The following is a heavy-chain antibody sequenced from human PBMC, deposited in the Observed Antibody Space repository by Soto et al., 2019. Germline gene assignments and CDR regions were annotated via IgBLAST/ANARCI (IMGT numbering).Heavy chain of an antibody. J-gene: IGHJ4*02. CDR3: ARTCRSGGSCYLEY. CDR2: VSVPSGDT. V-gene: IGHV1-18*01. D-gene: IGHD2-15*01. Sequence: ASVKVSCKASGYSFSSFGISWVRQAPGQGLEWVGWVSVPSGDTSSAQNFQGRVTVTTDTSMSTAYMEVGSLRSDDTAVYYCARTCRSGGSCYLEYWGEGTLVTVSS. CDR1: GYSFSSFG.